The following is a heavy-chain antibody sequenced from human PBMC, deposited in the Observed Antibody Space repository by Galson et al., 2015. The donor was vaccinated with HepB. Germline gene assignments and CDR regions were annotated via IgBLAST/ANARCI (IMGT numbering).Heavy chain of an antibody. D-gene: IGHD6-19*01. CDR2: ITPSGDNT. V-gene: IGHV3-23*01. J-gene: IGHJ4*01. CDR1: GFPFSYYA. CDR3: AKVFPEKTDGWYRQALYYFDS. Sequence: SLRLSCAASGFPFSYYAMTWVRQAPGKGLEWVSAITPSGDNTYSADSLKGRFSISRDNSKNTVFLQMNSLRADDTAIYFCAKVFPEKTDGWYRQALYYFDSWGHGTWVTVSS.